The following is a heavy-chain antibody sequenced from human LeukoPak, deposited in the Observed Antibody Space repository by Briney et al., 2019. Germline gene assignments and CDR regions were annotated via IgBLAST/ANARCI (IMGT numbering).Heavy chain of an antibody. V-gene: IGHV4-38-2*02. D-gene: IGHD6-19*01. CDR1: GYSISSGYY. J-gene: IGHJ4*02. CDR3: ARGKQWLVRGNYFDY. CDR2: IYHSGST. Sequence: SETLSLTCTVSGYSISSGYYWGWIRKPPGMGLEWIGSIYHSGSTYYNPSLKSRVTISVDTSKNQFSLKLSSVTAADTAVYYCARGKQWLVRGNYFDYWGQGTLVTVSS.